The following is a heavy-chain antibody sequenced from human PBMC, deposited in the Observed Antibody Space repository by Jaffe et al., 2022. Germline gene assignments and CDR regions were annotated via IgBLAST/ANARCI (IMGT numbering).Heavy chain of an antibody. CDR3: ARVCWVCSGGSCYRNNYMDV. D-gene: IGHD2-15*01. J-gene: IGHJ6*03. V-gene: IGHV4-34*01. CDR1: GGSFSGYY. Sequence: QVQLQQWGAGLLKPSETLSLTCAVYGGSFSGYYWSWIRQPPGKGLEWIGEINHSGSTNYNPSLKSRVTISVDTSKNQFSLKLSSVTAADTAVYYCARVCWVCSGGSCYRNNYMDVWGKGTTVTVSS. CDR2: INHSGST.